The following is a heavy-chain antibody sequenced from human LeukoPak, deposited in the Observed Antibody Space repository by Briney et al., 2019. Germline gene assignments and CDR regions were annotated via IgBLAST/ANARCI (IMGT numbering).Heavy chain of an antibody. CDR1: GFTFSSYS. CDR2: ISSSSSTI. J-gene: IGHJ4*02. CDR3: ARDFSHDDEGYFDY. V-gene: IGHV3-48*01. D-gene: IGHD3-16*01. Sequence: GGSLRLSCAASGFTFSSYSMNWVRQAPGKGLEWVSYISSSSSTIYYADSVKGRFTISRDNAKNSLYLQMNSLRAEDTAVYYCARDFSHDDEGYFDYWGQGTLVTVSS.